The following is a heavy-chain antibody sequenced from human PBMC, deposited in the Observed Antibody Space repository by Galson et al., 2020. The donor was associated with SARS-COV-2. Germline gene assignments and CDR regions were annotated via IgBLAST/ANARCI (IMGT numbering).Heavy chain of an antibody. Sequence: SGPTLVKPTQPLTLTCTFSGFSLSTSGMCVTWIRQPPGKALEWLALIDWDDDKYYITSLKTRLTISKDTSKNQVVLTMTNMDPVDTATYYWAGNTYDILNGYYNAFDIWGKGTMVTVSS. D-gene: IGHD3-9*01. CDR3: AGNTYDILNGYYNAFDI. V-gene: IGHV2-70*01. CDR2: IDWDDDK. J-gene: IGHJ3*02. CDR1: GFSLSTSGMC.